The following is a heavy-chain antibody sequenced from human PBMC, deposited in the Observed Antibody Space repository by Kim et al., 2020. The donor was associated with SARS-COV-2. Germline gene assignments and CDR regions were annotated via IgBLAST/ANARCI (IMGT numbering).Heavy chain of an antibody. CDR1: GGSISSYY. CDR3: ARDPGGSSIFDL. CDR2: VYYSGST. J-gene: IGHJ4*02. Sequence: SETLSLTCTVSGGSISSYYWNWIRQPPGKGLEWIGYVYYSGSTNYNPSLKSRVTISVDTSKNQFSLKLRSVTAADTAVYYCARDPGGSSIFDLWGQGTLVTVSS. V-gene: IGHV4-59*01. D-gene: IGHD1-26*01.